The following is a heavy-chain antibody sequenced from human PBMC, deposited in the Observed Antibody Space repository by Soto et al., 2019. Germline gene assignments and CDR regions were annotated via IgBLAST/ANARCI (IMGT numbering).Heavy chain of an antibody. J-gene: IGHJ6*03. CDR2: ISAYNGNT. Sequence: GASVKVCCKASGYTFASYGISWVRQATGQGLEWMGWISAYNGNTNYAQKLQGRVTMTTDTSTSTAYMELRSLRSDDTAVYYCARGYCSSTSCYNNDMDVWGKGTTVTAP. CDR1: GYTFASYG. V-gene: IGHV1-18*01. CDR3: ARGYCSSTSCYNNDMDV. D-gene: IGHD2-2*02.